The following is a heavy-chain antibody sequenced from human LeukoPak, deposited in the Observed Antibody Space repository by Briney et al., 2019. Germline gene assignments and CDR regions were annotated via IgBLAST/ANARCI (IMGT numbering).Heavy chain of an antibody. CDR1: GGSISSANYY. J-gene: IGHJ5*02. CDR2: IYYSGST. D-gene: IGHD3-3*01. Sequence: SETLSLTCTVSGGSISSANYYWGWIRQPPGKGLEWIATIYYSGSTYYNPSLKSRVAISVDTSENQFSLKLTSVTAADSAVYFCARHSSDFRTGYYFGNWFDPWGQGTLVTVSS. V-gene: IGHV4-39*01. CDR3: ARHSSDFRTGYYFGNWFDP.